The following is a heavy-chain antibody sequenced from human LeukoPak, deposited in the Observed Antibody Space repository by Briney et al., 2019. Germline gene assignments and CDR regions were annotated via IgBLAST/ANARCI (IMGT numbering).Heavy chain of an antibody. CDR1: GFTVSSNS. CDR2: YSGGNT. J-gene: IGHJ4*02. V-gene: IGHV3-53*01. Sequence: GGSLRLSCTVSGFTVSSNSMSWVRQAPGKGLEWVSFYSGGNTHYSDSVKGRFTISRDNSKNTLYLQMSSLRAEDTAVYYCAKDIPSPRTWIKIWTRNFDYWGQGTLVTVSS. CDR3: AKDIPSPRTWIKIWTRNFDY. D-gene: IGHD5-12*01.